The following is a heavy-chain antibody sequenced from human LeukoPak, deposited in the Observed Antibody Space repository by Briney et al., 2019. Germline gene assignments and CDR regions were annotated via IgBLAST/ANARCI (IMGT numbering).Heavy chain of an antibody. Sequence: GGSPRLSCAASGFTFSSYWMSWVRQAPGKGLEWVANIKQDGSEKYYVDSVKGRFTISRDNAKNSLYLQMNSLRAEDTAVYYCARDYAEVVAAIAQDHDAFDIWGHGTMVTVSS. J-gene: IGHJ3*02. CDR3: ARDYAEVVAAIAQDHDAFDI. D-gene: IGHD2-15*01. CDR1: GFTFSSYW. V-gene: IGHV3-7*04. CDR2: IKQDGSEK.